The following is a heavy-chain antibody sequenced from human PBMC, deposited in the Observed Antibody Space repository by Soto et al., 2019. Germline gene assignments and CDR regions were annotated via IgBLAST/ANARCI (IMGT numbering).Heavy chain of an antibody. CDR3: ARGTANYDSSGSLDY. CDR1: GYTFTTYG. CDR2: ISAYTGNT. J-gene: IGHJ4*02. D-gene: IGHD3-22*01. V-gene: IGHV1-18*01. Sequence: ASVKVSCKASGYTFTTYGISWVRQVPGQGLKWMGWISAYTGNTNYAQKLQDRVTMTTDTTTSTAYMELTSLRSDDTAVYYCARGTANYDSSGSLDYWGQGTLVTVSS.